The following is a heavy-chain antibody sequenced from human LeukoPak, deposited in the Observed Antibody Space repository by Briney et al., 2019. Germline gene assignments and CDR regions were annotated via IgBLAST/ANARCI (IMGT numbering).Heavy chain of an antibody. V-gene: IGHV4-38-2*02. Sequence: KPSETLSLTCGVSGYSISSGHYWAWIRQPPGKGLEWIASIYNSGTTYSNPSLQSRISLSVDTSKNQFSLNVSSVTAADTAVYHCARDPALTFNWFDPWGQGTLVTVSS. D-gene: IGHD2-21*02. CDR3: ARDPALTFNWFDP. CDR2: IYNSGTT. J-gene: IGHJ5*02. CDR1: GYSISSGHY.